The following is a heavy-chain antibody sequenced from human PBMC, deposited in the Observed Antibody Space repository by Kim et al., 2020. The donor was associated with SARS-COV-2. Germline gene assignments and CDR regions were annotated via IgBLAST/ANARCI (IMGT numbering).Heavy chain of an antibody. D-gene: IGHD1-26*01. V-gene: IGHV3-64D*06. Sequence: SNGGSTYYADSVKGRFTISRDNSKNTLYLQMSSLRAEDTAVYYCVNRWGYWGQGTLVTVSS. CDR3: VNRWGY. CDR2: SNGGST. J-gene: IGHJ4*02.